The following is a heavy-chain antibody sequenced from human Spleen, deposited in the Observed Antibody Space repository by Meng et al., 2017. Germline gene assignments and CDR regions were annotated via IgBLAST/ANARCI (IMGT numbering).Heavy chain of an antibody. V-gene: IGHV1-18*01. CDR2: LGAHDGDT. Sequence: QVPPVQSGPAVKKPGASGKVSCKASDYTFTGYGVSWVRQAPGQGLEWMAWLGAHDGDTSHAPKFQGRVTVSADRPTATAYMELRSLRSDDTAVYYCARGTPGRSYSDYWGQGTLVTVSS. CDR1: DYTFTGYG. D-gene: IGHD3-10*01. CDR3: ARGTPGRSYSDY. J-gene: IGHJ4*02.